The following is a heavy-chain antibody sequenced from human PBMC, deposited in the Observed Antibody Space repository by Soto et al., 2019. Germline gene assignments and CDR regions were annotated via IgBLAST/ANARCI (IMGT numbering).Heavy chain of an antibody. D-gene: IGHD2-21*02. J-gene: IGHJ5*02. CDR2: IYYSGST. V-gene: IGHV4-59*01. CDR1: GGSLSSYY. Sequence: PSQTLSLTCTVSGGSLSSYYWSWIRQPPGKGLEWMGYIYYSGSTNYNPSLKSRVTISVDTSKNQFSLKLSSVPAADTAVYYCARAPTYCGGDCYPWFDPWGQGTLVTVS. CDR3: ARAPTYCGGDCYPWFDP.